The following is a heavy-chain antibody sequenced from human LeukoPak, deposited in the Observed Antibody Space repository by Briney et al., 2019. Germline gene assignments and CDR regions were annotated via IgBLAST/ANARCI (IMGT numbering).Heavy chain of an antibody. CDR2: IRYGGSNK. V-gene: IGHV3-30*02. Sequence: GGSLRLSCAASGFTFSSYGMHWVRQAPGKGLEWVAFIRYGGSNKYYADSVKGRFTISRDNSKNTLYLQMNSLRAEDTAVYYCAKGPAAAGEKWGQGTLVTVSS. J-gene: IGHJ4*02. D-gene: IGHD6-13*01. CDR3: AKGPAAAGEK. CDR1: GFTFSSYG.